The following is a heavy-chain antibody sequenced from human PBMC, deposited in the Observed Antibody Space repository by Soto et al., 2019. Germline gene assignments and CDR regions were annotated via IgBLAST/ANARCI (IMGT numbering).Heavy chain of an antibody. D-gene: IGHD4-17*01. J-gene: IGHJ5*02. CDR3: TTGHPATVTQNWFDP. CDR1: GYTFTSYA. CDR2: INAGNGNT. V-gene: IGHV1-3*01. Sequence: ASVKVSCKASGYTFTSYAMHWVRQTHGQRLEWMGWINAGNGNTKYSQKFQGRVTITRDTSASTAYMELSSLRSEDTAVYYCTTGHPATVTQNWFDPWGQGTLVTVSS.